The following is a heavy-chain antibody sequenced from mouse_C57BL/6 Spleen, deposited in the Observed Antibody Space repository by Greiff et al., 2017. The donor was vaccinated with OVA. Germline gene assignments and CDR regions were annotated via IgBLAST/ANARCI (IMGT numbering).Heavy chain of an antibody. D-gene: IGHD2-3*01. CDR3: ARERRYYDGYSYYFDY. CDR2: ISSGGSYT. J-gene: IGHJ2*01. V-gene: IGHV5-6*01. Sequence: EVQLVESGGDLVKPGGSLKLSCAASGFTFSSYGMSWVRQTPDKRLAWVATISSGGSYTSYPDSVKGRFTISRDNAKNTLYLQMSSLKSEDTAMYYCARERRYYDGYSYYFDYWGQGTTLTVSS. CDR1: GFTFSSYG.